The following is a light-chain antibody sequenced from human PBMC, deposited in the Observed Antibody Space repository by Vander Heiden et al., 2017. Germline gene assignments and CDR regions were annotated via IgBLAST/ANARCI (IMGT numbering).Light chain of an antibody. J-gene: IGKJ5*01. Sequence: DIVMTQSPDSLAVSLGERATINCKSSQSVLYSSNNKNYLAWYQQKPGQPPKLLIYWASTRESGVPDRFSGSGPGTDFTLTISSLQAEDVAVYYCQQYRSTPITFGQGTRLEIK. V-gene: IGKV4-1*01. CDR1: QSVLYSSNNKNY. CDR3: QQYRSTPIT. CDR2: WAS.